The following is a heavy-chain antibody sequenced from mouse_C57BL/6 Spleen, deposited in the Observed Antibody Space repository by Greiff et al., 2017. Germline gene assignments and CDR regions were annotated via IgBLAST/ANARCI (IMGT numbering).Heavy chain of an antibody. Sequence: QVQLQQPGAELVMPGASVKLSCKASGYTFTSYWMHWVKQRPGQGLEWIGEIDPSDSYTNYNQKFKGKSTLTVDKSSSTAYMQLSSLTSEDSAVYYCARRSYGNPYAMDYWGQGTSVTVSS. CDR2: IDPSDSYT. V-gene: IGHV1-69*01. CDR3: ARRSYGNPYAMDY. D-gene: IGHD2-1*01. CDR1: GYTFTSYW. J-gene: IGHJ4*01.